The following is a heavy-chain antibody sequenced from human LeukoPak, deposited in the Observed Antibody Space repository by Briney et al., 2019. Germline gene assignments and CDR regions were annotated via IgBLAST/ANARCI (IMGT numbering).Heavy chain of an antibody. Sequence: SETLSLTCTVSGGSISSYYWSWIRQPPGKGLEFIGYIAASGTTKYNPSLKSRVTLSMDTSKNQFSLKLRSVTAADTSVYFCARFPYFEGFDYWGPGAQVIVSS. CDR1: GGSISSYY. CDR3: ARFPYFEGFDY. CDR2: IAASGTT. V-gene: IGHV4-4*08. D-gene: IGHD3-9*01. J-gene: IGHJ4*02.